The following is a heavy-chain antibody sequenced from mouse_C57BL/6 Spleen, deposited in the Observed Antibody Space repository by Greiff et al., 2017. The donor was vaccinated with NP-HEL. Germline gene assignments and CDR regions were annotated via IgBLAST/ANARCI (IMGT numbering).Heavy chain of an antibody. J-gene: IGHJ4*01. CDR1: GYTFTDYN. V-gene: IGHV1-18*01. D-gene: IGHD2-3*01. Sequence: VQLQQSGPELVKPGASVKIPCKASGYTFTDYNMDWVKQSHGKSLEWIGDINPNNGGTNYNQTFKGKATLTVDKSSSTAYMELRSLTSEDTAVYYCARYGDGPYAMDYWGQGTSVTVSS. CDR3: ARYGDGPYAMDY. CDR2: INPNNGGT.